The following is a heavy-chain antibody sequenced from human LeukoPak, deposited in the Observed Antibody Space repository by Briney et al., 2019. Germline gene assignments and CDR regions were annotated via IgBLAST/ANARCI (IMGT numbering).Heavy chain of an antibody. D-gene: IGHD3/OR15-3a*01. CDR2: IYRDGGT. V-gene: IGHV4-38-2*02. Sequence: SETLSLTCNVSGYSIIRGYYWDWFRQPPGKGLEWIGNIYRDGGTVYSPSLKSRLTISVDTSKNQFSLKLNSVTAADTAVYYCARQTGSGLFILPGGQGTLVTVSS. CDR1: GYSIIRGYY. CDR3: ARQTGSGLFILP. J-gene: IGHJ4*02.